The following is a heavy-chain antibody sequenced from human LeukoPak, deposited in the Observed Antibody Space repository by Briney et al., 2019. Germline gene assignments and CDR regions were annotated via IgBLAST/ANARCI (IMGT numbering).Heavy chain of an antibody. J-gene: IGHJ6*02. CDR1: GFIFSSYS. V-gene: IGHV3-21*01. Sequence: GGSLRLSCAASGFIFSSYSMNWVRQAPGKGLEWVSSISNSGLYIFYADSVKGRFTMSRDNGKNSLFLQMNSLRAEDTAVYFCARHMTPESTTPYYYGMDVWGQGTTVTVSS. CDR2: ISNSGLYI. D-gene: IGHD2-15*01. CDR3: ARHMTPESTTPYYYGMDV.